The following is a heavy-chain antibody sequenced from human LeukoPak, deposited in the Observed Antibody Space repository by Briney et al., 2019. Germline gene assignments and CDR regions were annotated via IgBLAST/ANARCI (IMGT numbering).Heavy chain of an antibody. CDR1: GGSISSSSYY. J-gene: IGHJ6*03. CDR3: ARLQVGASLGYYYYMDV. CDR2: IYYSGST. Sequence: NPSETLSLTCTVSGGSISSSSYYWGWIRQPPGKGLEWIGSIYYSGSTYYNPSLKSRVTISVDTSKNQFSLKLSSVTAADTAVYYCARLQVGASLGYYYYMDVWGKGTTVTVSS. V-gene: IGHV4-39*01. D-gene: IGHD1-26*01.